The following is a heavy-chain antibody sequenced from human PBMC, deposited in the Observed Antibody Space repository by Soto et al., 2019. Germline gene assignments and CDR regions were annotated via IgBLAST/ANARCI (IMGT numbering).Heavy chain of an antibody. CDR2: INPNSGGT. CDR3: ARESIAAAAAPGY. CDR1: GYTFTGYY. D-gene: IGHD6-13*01. J-gene: IGHJ4*02. Sequence: ASVKVSCKASGYTFTGYYMHWVRQAPGQGLEWMGWINPNSGGTNYAQKFQGRVTMTRDTSISTAYMELSRLRSDDTAVYYCARESIAAAAAPGYWGQGTLVTSPQ. V-gene: IGHV1-2*02.